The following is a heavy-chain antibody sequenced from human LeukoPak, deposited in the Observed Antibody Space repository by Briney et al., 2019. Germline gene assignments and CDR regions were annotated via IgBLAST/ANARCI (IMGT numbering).Heavy chain of an antibody. CDR3: AKDLQLANPIFDY. D-gene: IGHD5-18*01. CDR2: ISGSGGST. Sequence: HTGGSLRLSCAASGFTFSSYAMSWVRQAPGKGLEWVSAISGSGGSTYYADSVKGRFTISRDNSKNTLYLQMNSLRAEDTAVYYCAKDLQLANPIFDYWGQGTLVTVSS. J-gene: IGHJ4*02. V-gene: IGHV3-23*01. CDR1: GFTFSSYA.